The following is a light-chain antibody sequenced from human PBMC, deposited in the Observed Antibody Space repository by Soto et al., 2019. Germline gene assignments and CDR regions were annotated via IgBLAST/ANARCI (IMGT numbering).Light chain of an antibody. V-gene: IGLV8-61*01. CDR3: VLYMGSGIWV. Sequence: QSAVTQEPSFSVSPGGTVTLTCGLSSGSVSTSYYASWYQQAPGQAPRTLIYNTKTRSSGVPDRFSGSILGNKAALTITGAQADDESHYYCVLYMGSGIWVFGGGTKLTVL. J-gene: IGLJ3*02. CDR1: SGSVSTSYY. CDR2: NTK.